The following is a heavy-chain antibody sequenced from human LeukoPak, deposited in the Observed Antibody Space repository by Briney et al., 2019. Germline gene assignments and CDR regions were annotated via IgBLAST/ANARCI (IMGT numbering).Heavy chain of an antibody. V-gene: IGHV4-59*01. J-gene: IGHJ4*02. D-gene: IGHD3-9*01. Sequence: GSLRLSCAASGFTFSSYAMSWIRQPPGKGLEWIGYIYYSGSTNYNPSLKSRVTISVDTSKNQFSLKLNSVTAADTAVYYCARVTGYMIEDYFDYWGQGILVTVSS. CDR2: IYYSGST. CDR3: ARVTGYMIEDYFDY. CDR1: GFTFSSYA.